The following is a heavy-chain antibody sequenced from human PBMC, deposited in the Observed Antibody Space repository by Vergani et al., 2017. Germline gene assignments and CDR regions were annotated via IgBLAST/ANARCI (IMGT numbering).Heavy chain of an antibody. J-gene: IGHJ4*02. V-gene: IGHV3-7*01. CDR3: ARALSTAMVLGGDY. Sequence: EVQLVESGGGLVQPGGSLRLSCAASGFTFSSYWMSWVRQAPGKGLEWVANIKQDGSEKYYVDSVKGRFTISRDNAKNSLYLQMNSLRAEDTAVYYCARALSTAMVLGGDYWGQGTLVTVSS. D-gene: IGHD5-18*01. CDR1: GFTFSSYW. CDR2: IKQDGSEK.